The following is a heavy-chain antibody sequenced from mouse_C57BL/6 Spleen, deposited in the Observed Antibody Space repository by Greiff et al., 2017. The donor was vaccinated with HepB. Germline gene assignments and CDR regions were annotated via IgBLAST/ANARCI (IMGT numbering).Heavy chain of an antibody. Sequence: VQLQQSGPELVKPGASVKISCKASGYSFTGYYMHWVKQSSEKSLEWIGEINPSTGGTSYNQKFKGKATLTVDKSSSTAYMQLKSLTSEDSAVYYCARAGDWLGRAWFAYWGQGTLVTVSA. V-gene: IGHV1-43*01. CDR3: ARAGDWLGRAWFAY. D-gene: IGHD4-1*01. CDR2: INPSTGGT. CDR1: GYSFTGYY. J-gene: IGHJ3*01.